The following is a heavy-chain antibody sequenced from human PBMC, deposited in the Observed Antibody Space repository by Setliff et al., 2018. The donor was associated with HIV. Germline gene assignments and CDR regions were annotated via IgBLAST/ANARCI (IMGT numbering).Heavy chain of an antibody. CDR1: GFTFSDIE. V-gene: IGHV3-30*02. CDR3: AKDRYYDSSGSPFDY. CDR2: IRYDGSNK. D-gene: IGHD3-22*01. Sequence: GGSLRLSCGVSGFTFSDIEMNWVRQAPGKGLEWVAFIRYDGSNKYYADSVKGRFTISRDNSKNTLYLQMNSLRAEDTAVYYCAKDRYYDSSGSPFDYWGQGTLVTVSS. J-gene: IGHJ4*02.